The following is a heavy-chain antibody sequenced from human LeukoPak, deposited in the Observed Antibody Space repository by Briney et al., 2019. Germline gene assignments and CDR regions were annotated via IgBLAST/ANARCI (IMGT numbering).Heavy chain of an antibody. D-gene: IGHD5-18*01. CDR3: AKLGILWTQTAMFY. CDR1: GFTFSSYT. Sequence: PGGSLRLSCAASGFTFSSYTMRWVRQAPGKGLEWVSVISGDGGSTYYADSVKGRFTISRDNSKNTLYLQMHSLRAEHTAVYYCAKLGILWTQTAMFYWGQGALVSVSS. CDR2: ISGDGGST. V-gene: IGHV3-23*01. J-gene: IGHJ4*02.